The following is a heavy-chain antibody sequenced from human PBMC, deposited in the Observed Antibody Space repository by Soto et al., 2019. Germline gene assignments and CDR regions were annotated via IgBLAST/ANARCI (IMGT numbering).Heavy chain of an antibody. V-gene: IGHV3-21*01. CDR3: ARDEAPHGMRGWFPTLATLVADY. J-gene: IGHJ4*02. CDR1: GFTFSSYS. CDR2: ISSSSSYI. Sequence: GGSLRLSCAASGFTFSSYSMNWVRQAPGKGLEWVSSISSSSSYIYYADSVKGRFTISRDNAKNSLYLQMNSLRAEDTAVYYCARDEAPHGMRGWFPTLATLVADYWGQGTLVTVSS. D-gene: IGHD6-19*01.